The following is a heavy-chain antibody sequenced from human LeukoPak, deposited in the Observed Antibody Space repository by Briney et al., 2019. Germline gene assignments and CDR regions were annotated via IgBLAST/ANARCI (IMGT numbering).Heavy chain of an antibody. CDR2: INPNSGGT. CDR3: ARDLRYYCSSTSCQLSELGFDY. Sequence: ASVKVSCKASGGTFSSYAISWVRQAPGQGLEWMGWINPNSGGTNYAQKFQGRVIMTRDTSISTAYMELSRLRSDDTAVYYCARDLRYYCSSTSCQLSELGFDYWGQGTLVTVSS. CDR1: GGTFSSYA. J-gene: IGHJ4*02. V-gene: IGHV1-2*02. D-gene: IGHD2-2*01.